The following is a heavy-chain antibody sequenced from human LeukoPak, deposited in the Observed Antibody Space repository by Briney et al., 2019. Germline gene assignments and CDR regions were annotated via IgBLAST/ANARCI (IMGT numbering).Heavy chain of an antibody. CDR3: AREGVFYGSGSYMYYMDV. V-gene: IGHV3-11*04. CDR2: ISSSGSTI. J-gene: IGHJ6*03. D-gene: IGHD3-10*01. Sequence: GGSLRLSCAASGFTFSDYYMSWIRQAPGKGREWVSYISSSGSTIYYADSVKGRFTISRDNAKNSLYLQMNSLRAEDTAVYYCAREGVFYGSGSYMYYMDVWGKGTTVTVSS. CDR1: GFTFSDYY.